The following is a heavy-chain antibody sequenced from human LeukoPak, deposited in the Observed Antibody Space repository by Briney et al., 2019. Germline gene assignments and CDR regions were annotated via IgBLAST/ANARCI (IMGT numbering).Heavy chain of an antibody. CDR2: IYYSGST. V-gene: IGHV4-30-4*08. J-gene: IGHJ4*02. Sequence: SQTLSLTCTVSGGSISSGDYYWSWIRPPPGKGLEWIGYIYYSGSTYYNPSLKSRVTISVDTSKNQFSLKLSSVTAADTAVYYCARNDRYYYDSSGYSNFDYWGQGTLVTVSS. D-gene: IGHD3-22*01. CDR3: ARNDRYYYDSSGYSNFDY. CDR1: GGSISSGDYY.